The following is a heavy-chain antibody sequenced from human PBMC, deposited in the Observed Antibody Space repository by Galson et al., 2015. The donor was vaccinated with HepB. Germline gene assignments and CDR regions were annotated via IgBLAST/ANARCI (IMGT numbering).Heavy chain of an antibody. J-gene: IGHJ6*03. D-gene: IGHD3-3*01. CDR3: ARDGSTIFGVVNKGCYMDV. V-gene: IGHV3-33*01. CDR1: GFTFSSYG. Sequence: SLRLSCAASGFTFSSYGMHWVRQAPGKGLEWVAVIWYDGSNKYYADSVKGRFTISRDNSKNTLYLQMNSLRAEDTAVYYCARDGSTIFGVVNKGCYMDVWGKGTTVTVSS. CDR2: IWYDGSNK.